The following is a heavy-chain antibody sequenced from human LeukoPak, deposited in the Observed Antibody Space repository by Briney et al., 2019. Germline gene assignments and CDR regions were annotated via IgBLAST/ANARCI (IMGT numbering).Heavy chain of an antibody. CDR2: ISSSSSTI. Sequence: GGSLRLSCAASGFTFSDYYMSWIRQAPGKGLEWVSYISSSSSTIYYADSVKGRFTISRDNAKNSLYLQMNSLRAEDTAVYYCARGIRYSSSSFPFDYWGQGTLVTVSS. CDR1: GFTFSDYY. J-gene: IGHJ4*02. D-gene: IGHD6-6*01. V-gene: IGHV3-11*04. CDR3: ARGIRYSSSSFPFDY.